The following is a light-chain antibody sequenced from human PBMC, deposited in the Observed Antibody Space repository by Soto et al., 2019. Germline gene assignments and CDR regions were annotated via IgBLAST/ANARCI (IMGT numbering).Light chain of an antibody. Sequence: DIQMTQPPSTLSASVGDRVTITCRASQSISTWLAWYQQKPGKAPKLLIYDAFYLERGVPSRFSGSGSGTEFTLTISSLQPDDLATYYRQQYNSFWTFGQGTKVEI. J-gene: IGKJ1*01. CDR3: QQYNSFWT. CDR1: QSISTW. V-gene: IGKV1-5*01. CDR2: DAF.